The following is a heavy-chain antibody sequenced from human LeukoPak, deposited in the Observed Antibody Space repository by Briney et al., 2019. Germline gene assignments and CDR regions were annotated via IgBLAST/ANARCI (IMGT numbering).Heavy chain of an antibody. D-gene: IGHD2-2*01. CDR2: INPNSGGT. CDR3: ARDGWGYCSSTSCYGAIYFDY. Sequence: ASVKVSCKASGYTFTGYYMHWVRQAPGQGLEWMGWINPNSGGTNYAQKFQGWVTMTRDTSISTAYMELSRLRSDDTAVYYCARDGWGYCSSTSCYGAIYFDYWGRGTLVTVSS. J-gene: IGHJ4*02. CDR1: GYTFTGYY. V-gene: IGHV1-2*04.